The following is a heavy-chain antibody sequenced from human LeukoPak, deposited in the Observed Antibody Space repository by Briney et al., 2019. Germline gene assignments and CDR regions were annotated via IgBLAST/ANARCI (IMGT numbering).Heavy chain of an antibody. D-gene: IGHD6-13*01. J-gene: IGHJ4*02. CDR3: VKDLYKGDTSTWYYFDY. Sequence: PGGSLRLSCSGPGFTFSTYAIHWVRQAPGKGPEYVSLINTSGDKTYYADSVKGRFTISRDNSKNTVSLQMSSLRAEDTAMYYCVKDLYKGDTSTWYYFDYWGQGTLVTVSS. V-gene: IGHV3-64D*06. CDR2: INTSGDKT. CDR1: GFTFSTYA.